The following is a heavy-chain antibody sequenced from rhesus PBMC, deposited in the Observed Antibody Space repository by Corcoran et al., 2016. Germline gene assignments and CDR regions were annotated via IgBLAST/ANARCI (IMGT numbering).Heavy chain of an antibody. J-gene: IGHJ4*01. V-gene: IGHV3S5*01. CDR2: ISNGCGNN. CDR3: AKGRYYYDSGYYKPFDY. CDR1: GFTFSSYG. Sequence: DVQLVESGGGLVQPGGSLRLSCAASGFTFSSYGMSWVRQAPGKGLEWVSYISNGCGNNYNTDSVKGRFTISRDNSKNTLSLQMNSLRAEDTAVYYCAKGRYYYDSGYYKPFDYWGQGVLVTVSS. D-gene: IGHD3-28*01.